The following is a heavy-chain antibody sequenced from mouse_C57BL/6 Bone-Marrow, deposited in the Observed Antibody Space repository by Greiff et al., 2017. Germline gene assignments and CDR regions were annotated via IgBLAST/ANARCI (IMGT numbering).Heavy chain of an antibody. J-gene: IGHJ4*01. CDR1: GFTFSSYG. V-gene: IGHV5-6*01. Sequence: EVQLVESGGDLVKPGGSLKLSCAASGFTFSSYGMSWVRQTPDKRLEWVATISSGGSYTYYPDSVKGRFTISRDNAKNTLYLQRSSLKSEDTAMYYCAGYYYGRGDYWGQGTSVTVSS. CDR2: ISSGGSYT. CDR3: AGYYYGRGDY. D-gene: IGHD1-1*01.